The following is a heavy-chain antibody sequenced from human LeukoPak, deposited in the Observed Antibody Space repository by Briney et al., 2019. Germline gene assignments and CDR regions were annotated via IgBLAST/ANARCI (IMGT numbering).Heavy chain of an antibody. Sequence: GESLKISCKGFGYTFTNYWIGWVRQVPGKGLEWMGSIYPGDSDTTYSPSLQGQYTISADKSISTAYLQWSRLKASDTAMYYCARQDSTAYYDSTGLPYDAFDIWGQGTMVTVSS. J-gene: IGHJ3*02. V-gene: IGHV5-51*01. CDR2: IYPGDSDT. D-gene: IGHD3-22*01. CDR3: ARQDSTAYYDSTGLPYDAFDI. CDR1: GYTFTNYW.